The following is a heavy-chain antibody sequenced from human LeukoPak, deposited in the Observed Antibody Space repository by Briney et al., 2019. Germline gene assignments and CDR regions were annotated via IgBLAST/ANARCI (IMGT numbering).Heavy chain of an antibody. V-gene: IGHV4-39*01. J-gene: IGHJ6*03. CDR3: ASFHYDFCYMDV. D-gene: IGHD3-3*01. CDR2: IYYSGST. CDR1: GGSISSSSYY. Sequence: SETLSLTCTVSGGSISSSSYYWGWIRQPPGKGLEWIGSIYYSGSTYYNPSLKSRVTISVDTSKNQFSLKLSSVTAADTAVYYCASFHYDFCYMDVWGKGTTVTVSS.